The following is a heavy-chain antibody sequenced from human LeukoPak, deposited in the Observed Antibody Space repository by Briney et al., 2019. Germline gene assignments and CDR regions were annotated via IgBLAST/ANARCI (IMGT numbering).Heavy chain of an antibody. V-gene: IGHV4-34*01. CDR2: INHSGST. D-gene: IGHD3-3*01. Sequence: SETLSLTCAVYGGSFSGYYWSWIRQPPGKGLEWIGEINHSGSTNYNPSLKSRVTISVDPSKNQFSLKLSSVTAADTAVYYCARGKGRDDFWSGYSLGWFDPWGQGTLVTVSS. CDR1: GGSFSGYY. CDR3: ARGKGRDDFWSGYSLGWFDP. J-gene: IGHJ5*02.